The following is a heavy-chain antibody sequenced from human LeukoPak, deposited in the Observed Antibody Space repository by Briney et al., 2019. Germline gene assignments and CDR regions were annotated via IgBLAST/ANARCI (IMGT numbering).Heavy chain of an antibody. D-gene: IGHD6-13*01. CDR1: GFTVSSNY. CDR3: ARASGIQTLHYYYMDV. Sequence: GGSLRLSCAASGFTVSSNYMSWVRQAPGKGLEWVSAIYSGGSTYYADSVKGRFTISRDNSKNTLYLQMNSLRAEDTAVYYCARASGIQTLHYYYMDVWGKGTTVTVSS. J-gene: IGHJ6*03. V-gene: IGHV3-53*01. CDR2: IYSGGST.